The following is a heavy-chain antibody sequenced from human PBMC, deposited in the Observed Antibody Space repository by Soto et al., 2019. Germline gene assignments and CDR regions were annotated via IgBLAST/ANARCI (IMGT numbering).Heavy chain of an antibody. V-gene: IGHV3-30*18. CDR3: AKTLHGDSTGAFDS. D-gene: IGHD2-21*02. Sequence: QVQLVESGGRVVQPGGSLRLSCAASGFTFRHSGMHWVRQTPGKGLEWVSLVSFDGSDQYYADSVKGRFTISRDNFNNTLLLQMTSLRVEDTAVYYLAKTLHGDSTGAFDSWGLGTLVTVSS. CDR1: GFTFRHSG. J-gene: IGHJ4*02. CDR2: VSFDGSDQ.